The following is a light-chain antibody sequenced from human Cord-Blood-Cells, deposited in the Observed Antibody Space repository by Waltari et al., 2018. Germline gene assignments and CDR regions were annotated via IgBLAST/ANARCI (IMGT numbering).Light chain of an antibody. CDR1: SSNIRAGYD. V-gene: IGLV1-40*01. Sequence: QSVLTQPPSVSGAPGQRVTIPCTGSSSNIRAGYDVHWYQQLPGTAPKLLIYGNSNRPSGVPDRFSGSKSGTSASLAITGLQAEDEADYYCQSYDSSLSGSVFGGGTKLTVL. CDR2: GNS. J-gene: IGLJ3*02. CDR3: QSYDSSLSGSV.